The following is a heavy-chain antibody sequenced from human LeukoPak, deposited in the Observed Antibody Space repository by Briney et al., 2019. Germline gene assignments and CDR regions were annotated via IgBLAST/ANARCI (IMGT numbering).Heavy chain of an antibody. CDR2: IYSGGTT. D-gene: IGHD2-15*01. CDR1: GFTVSSNS. CDR3: ARDRLLRGLHTSFDY. J-gene: IGHJ4*02. V-gene: IGHV3-66*02. Sequence: PGGSLRLSCAASGFTVSSNSMTWVRQAPGKGLEWVSVIYSGGTTYYADSVKGRFTSSRDNSKNTLYLQMNSLRTEDTAIYYCARDRLLRGLHTSFDYWGQGTLVTVSS.